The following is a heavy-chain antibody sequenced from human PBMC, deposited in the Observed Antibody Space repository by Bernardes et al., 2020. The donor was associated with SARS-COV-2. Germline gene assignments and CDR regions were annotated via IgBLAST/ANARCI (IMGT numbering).Heavy chain of an antibody. Sequence: GGSLRLSCAASGFTFSTYAVSWVRQAPGKGLEWVSSISGSGTSTYYADSVKGRFTISRDNSKNTLYLQMNSLRAEDTAVYYCARGGSVVWIFAYWGQGTLVTVSS. CDR1: GFTFSTYA. CDR2: ISGSGTST. D-gene: IGHD2-8*02. V-gene: IGHV3-23*01. J-gene: IGHJ4*02. CDR3: ARGGSVVWIFAY.